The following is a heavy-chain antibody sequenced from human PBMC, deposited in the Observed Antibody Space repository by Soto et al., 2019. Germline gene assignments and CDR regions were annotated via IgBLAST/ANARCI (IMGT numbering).Heavy chain of an antibody. D-gene: IGHD3-10*01. V-gene: IGHV3-23*01. Sequence: PGGSLRLSCAASGFTFSSSAISWVRQAPGKGLEWVSAVSANGQGIYYADSVRGRFTISRDNSKNTVFLHMDSLSAEDMAVYHCAKDRHYPRDYFHYWGQGTLVTVSS. J-gene: IGHJ4*02. CDR3: AKDRHYPRDYFHY. CDR1: GFTFSSSA. CDR2: VSANGQGI.